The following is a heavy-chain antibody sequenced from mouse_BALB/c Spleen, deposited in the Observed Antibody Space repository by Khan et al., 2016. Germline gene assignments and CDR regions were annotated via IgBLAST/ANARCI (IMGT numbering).Heavy chain of an antibody. CDR1: DYSFTAYY. J-gene: IGHJ3*01. Sequence: LVKNGASVKISCKASDYSFTAYYMHWVKQSHGKSLEWIGYISCYSGATSYNQNFKGKATFTVDTSSSTAYMQFNNLTSEDSAVXYCARANSLRGFAYGGQGTLVTVSA. V-gene: IGHV1S34*01. CDR2: ISCYSGAT. CDR3: ARANSLRGFAY. D-gene: IGHD1-2*01.